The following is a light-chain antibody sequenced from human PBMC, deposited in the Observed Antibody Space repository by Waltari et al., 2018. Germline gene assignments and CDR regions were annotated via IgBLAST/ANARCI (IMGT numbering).Light chain of an antibody. J-gene: IGLJ2*01. CDR2: RNN. CDR3: SSWDSGLSVRL. V-gene: IGLV10-54*04. Sequence: QAGLTQPPSVSKGLRQTATLTCTGDSNSVGNQGASWLQQSQGHPPKLLSFRNNNRPSASSYRCSTSRSVNTASLTITGLQPEDEADYYCSSWDSGLSVRLFVGGTRLTVL. CDR1: SNSVGNQG.